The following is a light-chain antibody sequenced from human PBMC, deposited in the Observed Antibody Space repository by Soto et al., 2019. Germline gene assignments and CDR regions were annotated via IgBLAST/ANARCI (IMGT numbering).Light chain of an antibody. CDR3: SSYTSSSTV. V-gene: IGLV2-14*01. CDR1: SSDVGGYNY. J-gene: IGLJ2*01. Sequence: QSALTQPASVSGSPGQSITISCTGTSSDVGGYNYVSWYQQHPGKAPKLMIYDVSNRPSGVSNRFSGSKSDNTASLTISGLQAEDESDYYCSSYTSSSTVFGGGTKSPS. CDR2: DVS.